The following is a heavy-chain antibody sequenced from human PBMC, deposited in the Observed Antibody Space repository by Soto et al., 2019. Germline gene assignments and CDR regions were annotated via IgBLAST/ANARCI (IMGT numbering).Heavy chain of an antibody. D-gene: IGHD2-8*01. J-gene: IGHJ4*02. CDR3: ARADTTIVPLDQ. Sequence: SETLSLTCTVSGGSISGYFWNWIRQPPGKGLEWIGYMSYTGNTNYNPSLTSRVSISVDTSKNQFSLNLNSVTAADTAVYYCARADTTIVPLDQWGQGILVTVSS. CDR2: MSYTGNT. V-gene: IGHV4-59*01. CDR1: GGSISGYF.